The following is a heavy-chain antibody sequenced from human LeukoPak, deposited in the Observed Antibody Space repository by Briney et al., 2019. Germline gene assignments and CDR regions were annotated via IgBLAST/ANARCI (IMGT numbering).Heavy chain of an antibody. CDR3: AKGIVAIKSRFFDY. Sequence: PSETLSLTCAVSGDSIRSSSYYWGWIRQPPGRGLEWIGSIYYRGSTYYNPSLKSRVTISVDTSKSQFSLELTSVTVADTAMYFCAKGIVAIKSRFFDYWGQGSQITVSS. J-gene: IGHJ4*02. CDR1: GDSIRSSSYY. CDR2: IYYRGST. V-gene: IGHV4-39*01. D-gene: IGHD5-12*01.